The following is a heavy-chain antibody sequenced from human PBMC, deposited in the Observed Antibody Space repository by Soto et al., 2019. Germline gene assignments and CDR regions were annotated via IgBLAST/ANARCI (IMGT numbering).Heavy chain of an antibody. V-gene: IGHV4-34*01. J-gene: IGHJ3*01. Sequence: SETLSLTCAVYGGSFSGYYWSWIRQPPGKGLEWIGEINHSGSTNYNPSLKSRVTISVDTSKNQFSLKLSSVTAADTAVYYCARFYYDSSGENPFWGQGTMVTGS. CDR3: ARFYYDSSGENPF. CDR2: INHSGST. D-gene: IGHD3-22*01. CDR1: GGSFSGYY.